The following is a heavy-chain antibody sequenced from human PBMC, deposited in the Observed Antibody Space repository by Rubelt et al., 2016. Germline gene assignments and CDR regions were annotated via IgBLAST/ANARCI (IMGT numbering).Heavy chain of an antibody. CDR3: AKGLTFGGTTFDF. V-gene: IGHV3-23*01. D-gene: IGHD1-1*01. J-gene: IGHJ4*02. CDR2: ISGSGEST. Sequence: LEWVSVISGSGESTFYADSVRGRFTISRDNSRNTVSLQMHTLRADDTAMYYCAKGLTFGGTTFDFWGQGTLVTVSS.